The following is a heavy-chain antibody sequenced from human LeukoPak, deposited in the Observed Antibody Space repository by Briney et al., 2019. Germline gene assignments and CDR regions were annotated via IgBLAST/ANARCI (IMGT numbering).Heavy chain of an antibody. Sequence: PGGSLRLSCAASGFTFSSYGMHWVRQAPGKGLEGVAFIRYDGSNKYYADSVKGRFTISRDNSKNTLYLQMNSLRAEDTAVYYCAKDRLRCYYYYYMDVWGKGTTVTVSS. CDR3: AKDRLRCYYYYYMDV. CDR2: IRYDGSNK. V-gene: IGHV3-30*02. J-gene: IGHJ6*03. CDR1: GFTFSSYG.